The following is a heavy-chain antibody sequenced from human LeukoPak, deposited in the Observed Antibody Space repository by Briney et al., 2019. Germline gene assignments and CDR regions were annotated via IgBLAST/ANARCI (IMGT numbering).Heavy chain of an antibody. CDR2: IYYSGST. J-gene: IGHJ4*02. D-gene: IGHD6-13*01. V-gene: IGHV4-39*07. CDR1: GGSISSSSYY. CDR3: ARDRRRAAAGTGY. Sequence: SETLSLTCTVSGGSISSSSYYWGWIRQPPGKGLEWIGSIYYSGSTYYNPSLKSRVTISVDTSKNQFSLKLSSVTAADTAVYYCARDRRRAAAGTGYWGQGTLVTVSS.